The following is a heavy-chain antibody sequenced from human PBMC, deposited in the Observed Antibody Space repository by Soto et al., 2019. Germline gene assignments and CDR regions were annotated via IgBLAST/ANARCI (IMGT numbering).Heavy chain of an antibody. J-gene: IGHJ3*02. D-gene: IGHD2-2*01. CDR2: ISSSGSTI. CDR1: GFTFSDYY. CDR3: ARTIPPSLPFLREPYDAFDI. Sequence: QVQLVESGGGLVKPGGSLRLSCADSGFTFSDYYMSWIRQAPGKGLEWVSYISSSGSTIYYADSVKGRFTISRDNAKNSLYLQMNSLRAEDTAVYYCARTIPPSLPFLREPYDAFDIWGQGTMVTVSS. V-gene: IGHV3-11*01.